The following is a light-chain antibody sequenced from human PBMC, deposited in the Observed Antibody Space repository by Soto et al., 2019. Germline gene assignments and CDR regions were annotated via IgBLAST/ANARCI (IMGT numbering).Light chain of an antibody. CDR3: AEWDDRLNGLV. CDR1: SSNIGSNT. V-gene: IGLV1-44*01. CDR2: NNN. J-gene: IGLJ1*01. Sequence: QSVLTQPPSASGTPGQRVTISCSGSSSNIGSNTVNWYQQLPGTAPKLLIYNNNQRPSGVPDRFPGSKSGTSAALAISGLQSEDEADYYCAEWDDRLNGLVFGTGTKLTVL.